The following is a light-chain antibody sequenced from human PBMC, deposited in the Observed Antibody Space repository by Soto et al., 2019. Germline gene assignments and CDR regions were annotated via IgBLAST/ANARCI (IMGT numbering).Light chain of an antibody. CDR2: AAS. CDR1: QGISNY. J-gene: IGKJ2*01. Sequence: VIWMTQSPSLLSASTGDRVTISCRVSQGISNYLAWYRQKPGKAPELLIYAASSLQSGVPSRFSGSGSGTYFTLTISCLQSEDFATYYCQQYYSPPYTFGQGTKLEIK. V-gene: IGKV1D-8*01. CDR3: QQYYSPPYT.